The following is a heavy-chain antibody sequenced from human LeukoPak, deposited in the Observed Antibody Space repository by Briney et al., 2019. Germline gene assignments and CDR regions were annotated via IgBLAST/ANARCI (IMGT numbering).Heavy chain of an antibody. J-gene: IGHJ4*02. CDR1: GFTFSSYA. CDR3: ARDPVAASQRGYFDY. CDR2: MSYDGSNK. V-gene: IGHV3-30*01. Sequence: GGSLRLSCAASGFTFSSYAMHWVRQAPGKGLEWVAVMSYDGSNKYYADSVKGRFTISRDNSKNTLYLQMNSLGAEDTAVYYCARDPVAASQRGYFDYWGQGTLVTVSS. D-gene: IGHD6-13*01.